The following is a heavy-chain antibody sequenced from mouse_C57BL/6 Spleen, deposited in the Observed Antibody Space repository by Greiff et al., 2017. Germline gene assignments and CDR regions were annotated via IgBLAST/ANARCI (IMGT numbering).Heavy chain of an antibody. D-gene: IGHD2-2*01. CDR3: ARSPSTMVTAGAMDY. CDR2: ISSGSSTI. V-gene: IGHV5-17*01. CDR1: GFTFSDYG. J-gene: IGHJ4*01. Sequence: EVKLVESGGGLVKPGGSLKLSCAASGFTFSDYGMHWVRQAPEQGLEWVAYISSGSSTIYYADTVKGRFTISRDNAKNTLFLQMTRLRSEDTAMYYCARSPSTMVTAGAMDYWGQGTSVTVSS.